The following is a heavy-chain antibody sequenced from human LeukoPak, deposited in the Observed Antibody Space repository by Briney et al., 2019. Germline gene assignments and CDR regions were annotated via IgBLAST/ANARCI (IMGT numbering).Heavy chain of an antibody. D-gene: IGHD1-20*01. V-gene: IGHV3-30*04. J-gene: IGHJ4*02. Sequence: GGSLRLSCAASGFTFSSYAMNWVRQAPGKGLEWVAVISYDGSNKYYADSVKGRFTISRDNSKNTLYLQMNSLRAEDTAVYYCARDYHPFITGTTGYWGQGTLVTVSS. CDR1: GFTFSSYA. CDR2: ISYDGSNK. CDR3: ARDYHPFITGTTGY.